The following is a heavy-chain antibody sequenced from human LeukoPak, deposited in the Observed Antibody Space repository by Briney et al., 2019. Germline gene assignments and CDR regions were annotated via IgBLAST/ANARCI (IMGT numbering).Heavy chain of an antibody. CDR2: ISGSGGST. CDR1: GFTFSSYA. CDR3: AKAGAVVVVAAKYFDY. Sequence: GGSLRLSCAASGFTFSSYAMSWVRQAPGKWLEWVSAISGSGGSTYYADSVKGRFTISRDNSKNTLYLQMNGLRAEDTAVYYCAKAGAVVVVAAKYFDYWGQGTLVTVSS. V-gene: IGHV3-23*01. D-gene: IGHD2-15*01. J-gene: IGHJ4*02.